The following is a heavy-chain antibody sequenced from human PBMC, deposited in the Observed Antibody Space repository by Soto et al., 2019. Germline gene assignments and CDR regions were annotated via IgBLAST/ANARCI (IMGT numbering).Heavy chain of an antibody. D-gene: IGHD3-16*01. V-gene: IGHV6-1*01. J-gene: IGHJ6*02. CDR3: ARDPAGETARGRVYYYCGMDV. Sequence: SQTLSLTCAISGDSVSSNSAAWNWIRQSPSRGLEWLGRTYYRSKWYNDYAVSVKSRITINPDTSKNQFSLQLNSVTPEDTAVYYCARDPAGETARGRVYYYCGMDVWGQGTTVTVSS. CDR2: TYYRSKWYN. CDR1: GDSVSSNSAA.